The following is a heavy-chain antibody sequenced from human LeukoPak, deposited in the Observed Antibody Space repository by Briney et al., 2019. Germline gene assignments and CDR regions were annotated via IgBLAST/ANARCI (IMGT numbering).Heavy chain of an antibody. J-gene: IGHJ3*02. D-gene: IGHD3-22*01. Sequence: GGSLRLSCAASGFTFSSYSMNWVRQAPGKGLEWVSSISTSSSYIFYADSVKGRFTISRDNAKNSLYLQMNSLRAEDTAVYYCARDSAYYYDSSGYYPRSFDIWGQGTMVTVSS. CDR2: ISTSSSYI. V-gene: IGHV3-21*01. CDR3: ARDSAYYYDSSGYYPRSFDI. CDR1: GFTFSSYS.